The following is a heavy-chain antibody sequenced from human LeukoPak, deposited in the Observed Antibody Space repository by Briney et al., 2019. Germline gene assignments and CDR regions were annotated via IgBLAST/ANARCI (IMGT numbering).Heavy chain of an antibody. D-gene: IGHD1-26*01. V-gene: IGHV3-21*04. CDR3: ARGELLLDAFDI. J-gene: IGHJ3*02. CDR2: ISSSSSYI. Sequence: GGSLRLSCAASGFSFSVYWMHWVRQAPGKGLEWVSSISSSSSYIYYADSVKGRFTISRDNAKNSLYLQMNSLRAADTAVYYCARGELLLDAFDIWGQGTMVTVSS. CDR1: GFSFSVYW.